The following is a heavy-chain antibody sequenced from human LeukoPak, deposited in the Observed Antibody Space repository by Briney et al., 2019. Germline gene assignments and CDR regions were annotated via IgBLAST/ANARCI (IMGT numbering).Heavy chain of an antibody. J-gene: IGHJ4*02. CDR3: AMSPWFGELLYDY. D-gene: IGHD3-10*01. CDR2: ISYDGSNK. V-gene: IGHV3-30*03. CDR1: GFTFSSYG. Sequence: GGSLRLSCAASGFTFSSYGMHWVRQAPGKGLEWVAVISYDGSNKYYADSVKGRFTISRDNSKNTLYLQMNSLRAEDTAVYYCAMSPWFGELLYDYWGQGTLVTVSS.